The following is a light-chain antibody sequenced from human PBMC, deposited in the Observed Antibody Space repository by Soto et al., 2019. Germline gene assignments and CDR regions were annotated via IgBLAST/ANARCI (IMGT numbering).Light chain of an antibody. CDR3: QQYYYIPRT. Sequence: EIVLTQSPGTLSLSPGERATLSCRASHSVDSNYFAWYQQKPGQAPRLLIYGTSYGATGIPDRFSGSGSGTDFTLTISRLEPEDFAVYYCQQYYYIPRTFGRGTKVEI. V-gene: IGKV3-20*01. CDR1: HSVDSNY. J-gene: IGKJ1*01. CDR2: GTS.